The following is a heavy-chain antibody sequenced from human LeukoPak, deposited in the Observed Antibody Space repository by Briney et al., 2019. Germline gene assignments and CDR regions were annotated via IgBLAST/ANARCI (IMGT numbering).Heavy chain of an antibody. CDR2: IYYSGST. V-gene: IGHV4-39*01. CDR1: GGSISSSSYY. Sequence: PSETLSLTCTVSGGSISSSSYYWGWIRQPPGKGLEWIGSIYYSGSTYYNPSLKSRVTISVDTSKNQFSLKLRSVTAADTAVYYCARLGSGGTTVTNSQPTIYYYYYGMDVWGQGTTVTVSS. J-gene: IGHJ6*02. CDR3: ARLGSGGTTVTNSQPTIYYYYYGMDV. D-gene: IGHD4-17*01.